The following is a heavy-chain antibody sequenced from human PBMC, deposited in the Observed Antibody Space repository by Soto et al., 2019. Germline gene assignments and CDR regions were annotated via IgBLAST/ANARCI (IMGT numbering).Heavy chain of an antibody. Sequence: GASVKVSCKASGYTFTTYGINWVRQAPGQGLEWMGWISTYNGNTYSAQKLQGRVTMTTDTSTSTAYMELRSLRSDDTAVYYCARERDYYDSSGQRDAFAIWGQGTMVTVSS. CDR1: GYTFTTYG. V-gene: IGHV1-18*01. CDR3: ARERDYYDSSGQRDAFAI. CDR2: ISTYNGNT. J-gene: IGHJ3*02. D-gene: IGHD3-22*01.